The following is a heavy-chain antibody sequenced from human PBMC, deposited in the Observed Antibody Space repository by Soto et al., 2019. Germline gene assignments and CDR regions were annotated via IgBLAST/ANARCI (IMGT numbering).Heavy chain of an antibody. J-gene: IGHJ4*02. Sequence: SETLSLTYTVSGGSISSSSYYWGWIRQPPGKGLEWIGSIYYSGSTYYNPSLKSRVTISVDTSKNQFSLKLSSVTAADTAVYYCATGMVRGVIVRYYFDYWGQGTLVTVSS. CDR1: GGSISSSSYY. V-gene: IGHV4-39*01. CDR2: IYYSGST. D-gene: IGHD3-10*01. CDR3: ATGMVRGVIVRYYFDY.